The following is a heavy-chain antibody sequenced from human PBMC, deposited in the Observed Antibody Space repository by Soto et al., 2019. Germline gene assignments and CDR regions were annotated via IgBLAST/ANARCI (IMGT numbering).Heavy chain of an antibody. V-gene: IGHV1-2*02. CDR2: INPNSGGT. D-gene: IGHD1-7*01. J-gene: IGHJ5*02. CDR1: GYTFSTSG. CDR3: ARDGLTGTTTGWFDP. Sequence: ASVKVSCKASGYTFSTSGITWVRQAPGQGLEWMGWINPNSGGTNYAQKFQGRVTMTRDTSISTAYMELSRLRSDDTAVYYCARDGLTGTTTGWFDPWGQGTLVTVSS.